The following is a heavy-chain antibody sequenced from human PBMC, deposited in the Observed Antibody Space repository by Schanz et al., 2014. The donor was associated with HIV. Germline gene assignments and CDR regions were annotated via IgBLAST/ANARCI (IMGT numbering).Heavy chain of an antibody. Sequence: QVQLVQSGAEVKKPGSSVKVSCKASGGIFSYHAINWVRQAPGQGLEWMGGIIPIFATPNYAQKFQGRVAITAVDITRTASMELSSLRTDDPTIYYCARGLKDSSSSEAFHIWGQGTMVTVSS. V-gene: IGHV1-69*01. J-gene: IGHJ3*02. CDR2: IIPIFATP. D-gene: IGHD6-6*01. CDR1: GGIFSYHA. CDR3: ARGLKDSSSSEAFHI.